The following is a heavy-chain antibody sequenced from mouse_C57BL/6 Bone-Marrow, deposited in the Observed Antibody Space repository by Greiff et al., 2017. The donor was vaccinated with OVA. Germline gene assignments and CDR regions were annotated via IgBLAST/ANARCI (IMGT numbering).Heavy chain of an antibody. CDR2: IYPGGGYT. CDR1: GYTFTNYW. J-gene: IGHJ4*01. Sequence: QVQLQQSGAELVRPGTSVKMSCKASGYTFTNYWIGWAKQRPGHGLEWIGDIYPGGGYTNYNEKFKGKATLTADKSSSTAYMQFSSLTSEDSAIYYCARGYGSSNYYYMDYWGQGTSVTVSS. D-gene: IGHD1-1*01. CDR3: ARGYGSSNYYYMDY. V-gene: IGHV1-63*01.